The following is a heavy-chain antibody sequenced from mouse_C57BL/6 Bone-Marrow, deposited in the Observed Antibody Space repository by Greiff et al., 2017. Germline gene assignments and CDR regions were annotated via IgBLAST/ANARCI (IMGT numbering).Heavy chain of an antibody. V-gene: IGHV1-15*01. D-gene: IGHD1-1*01. CDR1: GYTFTDYE. Sequence: VKVVESGAELVRPGASVTLSCKASGYTFTDYEMHWVKQTPVHGLEWIGAIDPETGGTAYNQKFKGKAILTADKSSSTAYMELRSLTSEDSAVYYCTRDYYGSSHYYAMDYWGQGTSVTVSS. J-gene: IGHJ4*01. CDR3: TRDYYGSSHYYAMDY. CDR2: IDPETGGT.